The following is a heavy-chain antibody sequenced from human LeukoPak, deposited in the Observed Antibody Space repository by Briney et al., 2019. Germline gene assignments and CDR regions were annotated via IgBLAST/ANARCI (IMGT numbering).Heavy chain of an antibody. CDR1: GFTFTNFG. CDR3: ARDVGGYLDY. V-gene: IGHV3-30*03. CDR2: VSHDGSNK. D-gene: IGHD3-22*01. J-gene: IGHJ4*02. Sequence: PGGSLRLSCAASGFTFTNFGIHWVRQAPGKGLEWVGVVSHDGSNKYYAEYLKGRFTISRDNSKNTLYLQMNSLRAEDTAVYYCARDVGGYLDYWVQGTLVIVS.